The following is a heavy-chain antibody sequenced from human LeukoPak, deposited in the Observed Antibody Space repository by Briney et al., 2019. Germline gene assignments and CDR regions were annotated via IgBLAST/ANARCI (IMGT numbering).Heavy chain of an antibody. CDR1: DDSISDYY. J-gene: IGHJ4*02. Sequence: SETLSLTCTVSDDSISDYYRGWIRQPPGKGLEWIGYFHNSGTSTYNPSLKSRVTISAHTSKNQFSLKLNSLTTADTAVYYCTRGAGWLIDYWGQGILVTVSS. V-gene: IGHV4-59*01. CDR2: FHNSGTS. D-gene: IGHD3-16*01. CDR3: TRGAGWLIDY.